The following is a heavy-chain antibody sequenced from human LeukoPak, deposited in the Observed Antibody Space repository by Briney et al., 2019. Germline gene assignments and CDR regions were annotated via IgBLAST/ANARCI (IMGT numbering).Heavy chain of an antibody. Sequence: SETLSLTCTVSGGSISSYYWSWIRQPPGKGLEWIGYIYYSGSTNYNPSLKSRVTISVDTSKNQFSLKLSSVTAADTAVYYCASLSQRGVYYYDSSGYYYGGSAFDIWGQGTMVTVSS. CDR2: IYYSGST. J-gene: IGHJ3*02. CDR1: GGSISSYY. V-gene: IGHV4-59*08. CDR3: ASLSQRGVYYYDSSGYYYGGSAFDI. D-gene: IGHD3-22*01.